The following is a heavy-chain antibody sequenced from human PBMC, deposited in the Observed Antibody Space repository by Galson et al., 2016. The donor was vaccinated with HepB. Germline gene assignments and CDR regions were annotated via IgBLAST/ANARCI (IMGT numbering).Heavy chain of an antibody. V-gene: IGHV3-23*01. CDR2: ITRSGGAT. CDR3: GKHGGFDY. CDR1: GFSFRNSG. J-gene: IGHJ4*02. D-gene: IGHD3-16*01. Sequence: SLRLSCAASGFSFRNSGMSWVRQAPGRGLEWVAGITRSGGATHYADFVKGRFTISRDNSKNTLYLYMNSLSAGDTAVYECGKHGGFDYWGQGALVTVSS.